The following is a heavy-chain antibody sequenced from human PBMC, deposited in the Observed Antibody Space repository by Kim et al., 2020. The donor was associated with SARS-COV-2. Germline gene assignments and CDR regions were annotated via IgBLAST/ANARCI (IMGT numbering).Heavy chain of an antibody. Sequence: GGSLRLSCAASGFTFSSYEMNWVRQAPGKGLEWVSYISSSGSTIYYADSVKGRFTISRDNAKNSLYLQMNSLRAEDTAVYYCARVGILTGYGVDYWGQGTLVTVSS. V-gene: IGHV3-48*03. CDR1: GFTFSSYE. CDR2: ISSSGSTI. CDR3: ARVGILTGYGVDY. D-gene: IGHD3-9*01. J-gene: IGHJ4*02.